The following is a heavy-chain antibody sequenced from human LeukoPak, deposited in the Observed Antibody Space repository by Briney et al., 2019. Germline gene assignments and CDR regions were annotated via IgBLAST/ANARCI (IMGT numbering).Heavy chain of an antibody. V-gene: IGHV3-7*01. CDR3: ARDPDSGDAYNWFDP. Sequence: PGGSLRLSCVASAFSFSHYWVSWVRQTPGKGLEWLANINQYGTEKYYADSMKGRFTISRDNAKNSLYLQMNSLRVEDSGVYYCARDPDSGDAYNWFDPWGQGTQVTVSS. J-gene: IGHJ5*02. D-gene: IGHD4-17*01. CDR1: AFSFSHYW. CDR2: INQYGTEK.